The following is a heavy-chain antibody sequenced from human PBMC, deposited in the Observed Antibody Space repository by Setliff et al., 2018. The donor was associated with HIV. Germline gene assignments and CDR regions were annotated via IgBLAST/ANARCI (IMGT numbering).Heavy chain of an antibody. D-gene: IGHD1-26*01. Sequence: SETLSLTCAVYGGSFSGYYWSWIRQPPGKGLEWIGEINHSGSTNYNPSLKSRVTISVDTSKNQFSLKLSSVTAADTAVYYCARFGPWWELRRFDYWGQGTLVTAPQ. V-gene: IGHV4-34*01. CDR3: ARFGPWWELRRFDY. CDR2: INHSGST. CDR1: GGSFSGYY. J-gene: IGHJ4*02.